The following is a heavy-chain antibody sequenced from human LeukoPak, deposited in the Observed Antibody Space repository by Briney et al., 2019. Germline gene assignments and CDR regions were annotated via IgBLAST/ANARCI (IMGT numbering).Heavy chain of an antibody. D-gene: IGHD4-17*01. CDR3: ARGLTVTLALYY. CDR2: ISSSSTI. Sequence: SGGSLRLPCAASGFTFSSYSMNWVRQAPGKGLEWVSYISSSSTIYYADSVKGRFTISRDNAKNSLYLQMNSLRDEDTAVYYCARGLTVTLALYYWGQGTLVTVSS. J-gene: IGHJ4*02. CDR1: GFTFSSYS. V-gene: IGHV3-48*02.